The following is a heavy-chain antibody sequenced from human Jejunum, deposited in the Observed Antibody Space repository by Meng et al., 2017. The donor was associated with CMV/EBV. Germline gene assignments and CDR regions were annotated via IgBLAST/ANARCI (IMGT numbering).Heavy chain of an antibody. D-gene: IGHD3-16*01. J-gene: IGHJ4*02. CDR3: ARGGGNTRFDY. CDR2: ISLDGSST. Sequence: VPGFTLSNYWMHWVRQAPGKGLVWVSRISLDGSSTNYADSVKGRFTISRDNAKNTVYLQMNSLRAEDTAVYYCARGGGNTRFDYWGQGTLVTVSS. V-gene: IGHV3-74*01. CDR1: GFTLSNYW.